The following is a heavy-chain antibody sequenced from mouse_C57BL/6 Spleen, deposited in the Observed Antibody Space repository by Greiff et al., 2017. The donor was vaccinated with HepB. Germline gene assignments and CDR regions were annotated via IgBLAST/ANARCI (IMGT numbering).Heavy chain of an antibody. V-gene: IGHV1-74*01. J-gene: IGHJ4*01. D-gene: IGHD2-3*01. Sequence: VQLQQPGAELVKPGASVKVSCKASGYTFTSYWMHWVKQRPGQGLEWIGRIHPSDSDTNYNQKFKGKATLTVDKSSSTAYMQLSSLTSEDPAVYYCAIEGYDGYPYAMDYWGQGTSVTVSS. CDR3: AIEGYDGYPYAMDY. CDR1: GYTFTSYW. CDR2: IHPSDSDT.